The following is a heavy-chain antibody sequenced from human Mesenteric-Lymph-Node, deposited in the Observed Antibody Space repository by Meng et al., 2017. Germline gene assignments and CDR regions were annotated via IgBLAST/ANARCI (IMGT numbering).Heavy chain of an antibody. CDR2: ISSTGYTT. V-gene: IGHV3-48*03. CDR1: GYKFKNDE. D-gene: IGHD2-15*01. J-gene: IGHJ4*02. CDR3: TRVCGSGDTCYGFDY. Sequence: GESLKISCEGSGYKFKNDEMSWVRQAPGKGLEWISYISSTGYTTYYSDSVKGRFTISRNNDENSLYLQMNSLRAEDTAIYYCTRVCGSGDTCYGFDYWGQGTLVTVSS.